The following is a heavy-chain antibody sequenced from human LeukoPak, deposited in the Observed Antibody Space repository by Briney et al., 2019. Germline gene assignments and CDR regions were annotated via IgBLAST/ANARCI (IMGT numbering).Heavy chain of an antibody. CDR1: GGTFSSYA. Sequence: AASVNVSCKASGGTFSSYAISWVRQAPGQGLEWMGGIIPIFGTANYAQKFQGRVTITADESTSTAYMELSSPRSEDTAVYYCARSRPNNSRGYSLPADFDYWGQGTLVTVSS. V-gene: IGHV1-69*13. CDR2: IIPIFGTA. D-gene: IGHD5-18*01. CDR3: ARSRPNNSRGYSLPADFDY. J-gene: IGHJ4*02.